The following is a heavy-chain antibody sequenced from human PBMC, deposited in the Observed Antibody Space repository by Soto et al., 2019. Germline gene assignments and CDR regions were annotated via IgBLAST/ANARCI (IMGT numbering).Heavy chain of an antibody. CDR2: IYYSGST. CDR3: ARLGITMVRGVISWSDP. V-gene: IGHV4-39*01. Sequence: QLQLQESGPGLVKPSETLSLTCTVSGGSISSSSYYWGWIRQPPGKGLEWIGSIYYSGSTYYNPSLKSRVTISVDTSKNQFSLKLSSVTAADTAVYYCARLGITMVRGVISWSDPWGQGTLVTVSS. CDR1: GGSISSSSYY. J-gene: IGHJ5*02. D-gene: IGHD3-10*01.